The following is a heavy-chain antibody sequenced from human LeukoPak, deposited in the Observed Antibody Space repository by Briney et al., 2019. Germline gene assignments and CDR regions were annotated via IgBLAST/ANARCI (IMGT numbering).Heavy chain of an antibody. D-gene: IGHD3-10*01. CDR3: AKGSF. Sequence: GSLRLSCVVSGFTFSTSAMSWVRQAPGKGLEWVSGISESGGSTYYADSVKGRFTSSRDNSKNTLYLQMNNLRAEDTAAYYCAKGSFWGQGTLVTVSP. V-gene: IGHV3-23*01. J-gene: IGHJ4*02. CDR2: ISESGGST. CDR1: GFTFSTSA.